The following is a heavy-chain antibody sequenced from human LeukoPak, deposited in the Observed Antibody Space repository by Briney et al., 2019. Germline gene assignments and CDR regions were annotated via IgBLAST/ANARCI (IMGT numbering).Heavy chain of an antibody. CDR3: ARDQKYYDSSGYSDY. D-gene: IGHD3-22*01. Sequence: GGSLRLSCAASGFTFDDYGMSWVRQAPGKGLEWVSGINWNGGSTGYADSLKGRFTISRDNAKNSLYLQMNSLRAEDTAVYYCARDQKYYDSSGYSDYWGQGTLVTVSS. CDR1: GFTFDDYG. CDR2: INWNGGST. V-gene: IGHV3-20*04. J-gene: IGHJ4*02.